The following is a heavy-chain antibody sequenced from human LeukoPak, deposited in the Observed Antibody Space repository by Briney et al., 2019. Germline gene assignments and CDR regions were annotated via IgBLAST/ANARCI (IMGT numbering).Heavy chain of an antibody. Sequence: GGSLRLSCAASGFTFKDYWMTWVRQTSRKGLEWAATIKKDGSEKYYVDSVRGRFAISRDNARDSLYLQMNSLRDDDTAMYYCVRGGYSSSWFWIFWGQGTLVTVSS. CDR2: IKKDGSEK. CDR1: GFTFKDYW. CDR3: VRGGYSSSWFWIF. D-gene: IGHD6-13*01. J-gene: IGHJ4*02. V-gene: IGHV3-7*03.